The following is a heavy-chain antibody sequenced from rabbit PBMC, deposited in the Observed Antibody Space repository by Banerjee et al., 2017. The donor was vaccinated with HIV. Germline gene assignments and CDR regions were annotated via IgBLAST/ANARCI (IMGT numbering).Heavy chain of an antibody. CDR3: ARWNNWGYHNL. J-gene: IGHJ4*01. Sequence: LEESGGGLVKPEGSLTLTCKASGFDFSSNAICWVRQAPGKGLEWIGTIYAGSSGSAYYASWVNGRFTISKTSSTTVTLQMTSLTAADTATYFCARWNNWGYHNLWGPGTLVTVS. D-gene: IGHD3-1*01. V-gene: IGHV1S45*01. CDR2: IYAGSSGSA. CDR1: GFDFSSNA.